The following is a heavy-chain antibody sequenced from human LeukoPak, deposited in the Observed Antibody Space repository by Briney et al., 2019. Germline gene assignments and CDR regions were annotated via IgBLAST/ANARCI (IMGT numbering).Heavy chain of an antibody. V-gene: IGHV3-30*03. CDR1: GFTFSSYG. CDR2: ISYDGSNK. Sequence: GGSLRLSCAASGFTFSSYGMHWVRQAPGKGLEWVAVISYDGSNKYYADSVKGRFTISRDNSKNTLYLQMNSLRPDDTAVCYCARDPHCSTTSCRRLTLWGQGTLVTVSS. J-gene: IGHJ4*02. CDR3: ARDPHCSTTSCRRLTL. D-gene: IGHD2-2*01.